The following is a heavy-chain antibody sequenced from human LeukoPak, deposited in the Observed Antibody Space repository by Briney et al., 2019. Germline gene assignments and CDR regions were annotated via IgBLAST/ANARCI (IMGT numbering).Heavy chain of an antibody. CDR2: IYHSGST. Sequence: SETLSLTCTVSGGSISSGGYYWSWIRQPPGKGLEWIVYIYHSGSTYYNPSLKSRVTISVYRSKNQFSLKLSSVTAADTAVYYCARRGNTAMVTAYYYYYMDVWGKGTTVTVSS. V-gene: IGHV4-30-2*01. D-gene: IGHD5-18*01. CDR1: GGSISSGGYY. J-gene: IGHJ6*03. CDR3: ARRGNTAMVTAYYYYYMDV.